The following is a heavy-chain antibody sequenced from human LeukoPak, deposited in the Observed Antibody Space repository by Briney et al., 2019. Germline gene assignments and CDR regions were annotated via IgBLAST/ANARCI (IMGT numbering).Heavy chain of an antibody. CDR2: IKQDGSEK. CDR3: ARSPLITIFGVVIPNYYYYYMDV. D-gene: IGHD3-3*01. J-gene: IGHJ6*03. CDR1: GFTFSRYW. Sequence: GGSLRLFCAASGFTFSRYWMSWLRQAPGKVLECVANIKQDGSEKCYVDSVKGRFTISRDNAKNSLYLQMNSLRAEDTAVYYCARSPLITIFGVVIPNYYYYYMDVWGKGTTVTVSS. V-gene: IGHV3-7*01.